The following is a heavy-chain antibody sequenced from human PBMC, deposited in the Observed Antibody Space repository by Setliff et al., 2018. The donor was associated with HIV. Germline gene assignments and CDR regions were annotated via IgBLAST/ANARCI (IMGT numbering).Heavy chain of an antibody. Sequence: GGSLRLSCTASGFTFSNYGMNWVRQAPGKGLEWVAVIWDDGSTKKYADSVKGRFSISRDNSKNTVYQQMDRLGVEDTAVYYCAKDYNFWSAHGAHPVDWGQGTRVTVSS. D-gene: IGHD3-3*01. CDR1: GFTFSNYG. CDR3: AKDYNFWSAHGAHPVD. J-gene: IGHJ4*02. CDR2: IWDDGSTK. V-gene: IGHV3-33*06.